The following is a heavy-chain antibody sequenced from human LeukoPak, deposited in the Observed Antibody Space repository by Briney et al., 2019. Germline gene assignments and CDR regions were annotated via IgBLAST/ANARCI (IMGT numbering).Heavy chain of an antibody. V-gene: IGHV4-59*01. CDR2: IYYSGST. D-gene: IGHD6-13*01. CDR1: GGSISSYY. J-gene: IGHJ4*02. Sequence: SETLSLTCTVSGGSISSYYWSWIRQPPGKGLEWIGYIYYSGSTNYNPSLKSRVTISVDTSKNQFSLKLSSVTAADTAVYYCARATRIAARGYFDYWGQGTLVTVSS. CDR3: ARATRIAARGYFDY.